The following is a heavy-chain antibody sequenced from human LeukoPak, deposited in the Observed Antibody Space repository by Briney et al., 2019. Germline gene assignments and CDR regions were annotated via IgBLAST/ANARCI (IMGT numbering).Heavy chain of an antibody. Sequence: SETLSLTCTVSGDSISSGYYWGWIRQPPGKGLEWIGSIYHSGSTYYNPSLKSRVTISLDTSKNEFSLKLSSVTAADTAVYYCARGFITVITPYFDYWGQGTLVTVSS. D-gene: IGHD4-23*01. J-gene: IGHJ4*02. CDR3: ARGFITVITPYFDY. CDR2: IYHSGST. CDR1: GDSISSGYY. V-gene: IGHV4-38-2*02.